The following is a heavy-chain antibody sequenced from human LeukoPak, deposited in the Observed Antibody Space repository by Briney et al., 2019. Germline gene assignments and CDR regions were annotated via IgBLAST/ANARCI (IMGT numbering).Heavy chain of an antibody. V-gene: IGHV3-15*01. Sequence: GGSLRLSCAASGFTFTDAWMSWVRQAPGKGLEWLGRIKTKNNGGETTDYAAPVKGRFIISRDDSKNTLYVEINNLKTEDTAVYYCTTSTIGYTYAAFWGQGTLVTVSS. CDR1: GFTFTDAW. CDR3: TTSTIGYTYAAF. D-gene: IGHD3-16*01. J-gene: IGHJ4*02. CDR2: IKTKNNGGETT.